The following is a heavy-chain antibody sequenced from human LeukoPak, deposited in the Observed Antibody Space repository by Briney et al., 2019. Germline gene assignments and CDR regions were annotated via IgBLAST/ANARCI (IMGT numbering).Heavy chain of an antibody. D-gene: IGHD3-22*01. CDR2: ISYEGSNE. J-gene: IGHJ4*02. Sequence: RGSLRLSRAASGFSFSSYSLNWVCQAPGKGLEWVAVISYEGSNEYYADSVKGRFTISRDNSKSTLYLQMTSLRAEDTAVYYCAKDGIRYYYDSSGYYGHYWGQG. V-gene: IGHV3-30*18. CDR3: AKDGIRYYYDSSGYYGHY. CDR1: GFSFSSYS.